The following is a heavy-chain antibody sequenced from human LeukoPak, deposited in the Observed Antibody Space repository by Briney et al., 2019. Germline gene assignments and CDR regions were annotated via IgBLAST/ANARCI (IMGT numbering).Heavy chain of an antibody. J-gene: IGHJ4*03. D-gene: IGHD3-10*01. CDR1: GDFVSADYY. V-gene: IGHV4-38-2*02. Sequence: KPSETLSLTCIVSGDFVSADYYWGWIRQPPGKGLEGIGSIYPSGKTSYSPSLKSRVAISLDMSKNQFSLRLTSVTAADTARSFCARPTRPRTQNERRGEAFHYWGPGTMVTVSS. CDR2: IYPSGKT. CDR3: ARPTRPRTQNERRGEAFHY.